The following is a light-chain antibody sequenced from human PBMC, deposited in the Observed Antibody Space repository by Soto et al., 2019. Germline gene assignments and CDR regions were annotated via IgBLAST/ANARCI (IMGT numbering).Light chain of an antibody. Sequence: EIVLTQSPGTLSLYPGESATLSCRSSQSVTSNNLAWYQQKLGQAPRLLIYAASDRATGIPGRFSGSGSGTDFTLIISSLEPEDFAFYYCQQGNTWPWTFGQGTKV. CDR3: QQGNTWPWT. J-gene: IGKJ1*01. CDR2: AAS. CDR1: QSVTSNN. V-gene: IGKV3D-20*02.